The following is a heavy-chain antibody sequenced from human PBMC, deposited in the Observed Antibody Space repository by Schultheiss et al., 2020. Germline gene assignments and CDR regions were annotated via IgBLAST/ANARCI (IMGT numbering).Heavy chain of an antibody. Sequence: SETLSLTCTVSGGSISSGDYYWSWIRQPPGKGLEWIGYIYYRGSTYYNPSLKSRVTISVDTSKNQFSLKLSSVTAADTAVYYCARGEYFDSLAENWFDPWGQGTLVTVSS. CDR3: ARGEYFDSLAENWFDP. CDR2: IYYRGST. J-gene: IGHJ5*02. CDR1: GGSISSGDYY. D-gene: IGHD3-9*01. V-gene: IGHV4-30-4*01.